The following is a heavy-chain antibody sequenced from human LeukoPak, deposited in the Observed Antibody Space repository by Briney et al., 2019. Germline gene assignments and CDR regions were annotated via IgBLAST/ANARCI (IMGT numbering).Heavy chain of an antibody. CDR1: GGSFSGYY. Sequence: SETLSLTCAVYGGSFSGYYWSWIRQPPGKGLEWIGEINHSGSTNYNPSLKSRVTISVDTSKNQCSLKLISVTAADTAVYYCARGLGSWFDPWGQGTLVTVSS. CDR2: INHSGST. J-gene: IGHJ5*02. CDR3: ARGLGSWFDP. V-gene: IGHV4-34*01.